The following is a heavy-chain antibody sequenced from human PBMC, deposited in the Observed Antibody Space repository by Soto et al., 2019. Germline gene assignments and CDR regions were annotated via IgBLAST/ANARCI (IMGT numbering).Heavy chain of an antibody. V-gene: IGHV3-13*01. D-gene: IGHD6-13*01. CDR1: GFTFSSYD. CDR3: ARGQQKLAGDYYYYGMDV. J-gene: IGHJ6*02. Sequence: EVQLVESGGGLVQPGGSLRLSCAASGFTFSSYDMHWVRQATGKGLEWVSAIGTAGDTYYPGSVKGRFTISRENAKNSLYLQMNSLRAEDTAVYYCARGQQKLAGDYYYYGMDVWGQGTTVTVSS. CDR2: IGTAGDT.